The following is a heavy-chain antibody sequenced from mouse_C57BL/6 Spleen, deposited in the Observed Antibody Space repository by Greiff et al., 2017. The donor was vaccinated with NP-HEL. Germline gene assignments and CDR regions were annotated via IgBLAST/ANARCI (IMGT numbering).Heavy chain of an antibody. D-gene: IGHD2-1*01. CDR1: GFTFSDYG. V-gene: IGHV5-15*04. CDR3: ARRDGNYGAMDY. CDR2: ISNLAYSI. Sequence: EVKLMESGGGLVQPGGSLKLSCAASGFTFSDYGMAWVRQAPRKGPEWVAFISNLAYSIYYADTVTGRLTLSRDNDKNTLYLEMSRLRSEDTAMYYCARRDGNYGAMDYWGQGTSVTVSS. J-gene: IGHJ4*01.